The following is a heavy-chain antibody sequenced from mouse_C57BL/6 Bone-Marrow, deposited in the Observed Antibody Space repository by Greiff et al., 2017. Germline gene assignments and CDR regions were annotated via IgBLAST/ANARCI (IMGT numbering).Heavy chain of an antibody. CDR3: ARGLTTSMDY. V-gene: IGHV1-76*01. Sequence: QVQLKESGAELVRPGASVKLSCKASGYTFTDYYINWVKQRPGQGLEWIARIYPGSGNTYYNEKFKGKATLTAEKSSSTAYMQLSSLTSEDSAVYFCARGLTTSMDYWGQGTSVTVSS. CDR1: GYTFTDYY. CDR2: IYPGSGNT. J-gene: IGHJ4*01. D-gene: IGHD1-1*01.